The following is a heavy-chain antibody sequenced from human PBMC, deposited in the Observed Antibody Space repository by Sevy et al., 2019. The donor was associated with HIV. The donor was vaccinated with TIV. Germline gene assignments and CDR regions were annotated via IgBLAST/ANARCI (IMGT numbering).Heavy chain of an antibody. D-gene: IGHD3-16*01. CDR1: GLTLTTTG. CDR2: VTSDGTT. V-gene: IGHV3-23*01. CDR3: AGGDTTMITALDY. Sequence: GGSLRLSCAASGLTLTTTGMSWVRQAPGKGLEWVAGVTSDGTTYYADSVRDRFTVSRDNSKNTLYLQLTSLRADDTAVFYCAGGDTTMITALDYWGQGTLVTVSS. J-gene: IGHJ4*02.